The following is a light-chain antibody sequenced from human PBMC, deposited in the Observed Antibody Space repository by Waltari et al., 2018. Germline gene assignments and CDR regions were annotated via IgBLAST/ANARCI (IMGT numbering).Light chain of an antibody. CDR1: SGHSSDA. CDR3: QTCGIGFSNWV. CDR2: LNSDGSH. J-gene: IGLJ3*02. V-gene: IGLV4-69*01. Sequence: QLVLTQSPSASASLGASVKLTCTLSSGHSSDAIAWHQQQPGKGPRYLMKLNSDGSHRKGDGIPDRCSGAISGTERYLTISSLQSEDEADYYCQTCGIGFSNWVFGGGTKLTVL.